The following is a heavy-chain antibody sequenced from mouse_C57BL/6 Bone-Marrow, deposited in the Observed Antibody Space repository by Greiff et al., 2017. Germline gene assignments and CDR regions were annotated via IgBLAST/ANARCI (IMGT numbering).Heavy chain of an antibody. D-gene: IGHD2-1*01. CDR3: ARWDGNYDFDY. V-gene: IGHV1-64*01. CDR1: GYTFTSYW. J-gene: IGHJ2*01. CDR2: INPNSGST. Sequence: VKLQQPGAELVKPGASVKLSCKASGYTFTSYWMHWVKQRPGQGLEWIGMINPNSGSTNYNEKFKSKATLTVDKSSSTAYMQLTSLTSEASAVYYCARWDGNYDFDYWGQGTTLTVSS.